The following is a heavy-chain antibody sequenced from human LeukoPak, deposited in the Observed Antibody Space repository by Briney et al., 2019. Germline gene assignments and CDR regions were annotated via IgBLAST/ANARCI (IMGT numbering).Heavy chain of an antibody. J-gene: IGHJ4*02. Sequence: SETLSLTCTVSGGSISSSSYYWGWIRQPPGKGLEWIGSIYYSGSTYYNPSLKSRVTISVDTSKNQFSLKLSSVTAADTAVYYCARSYYDILTGYYSPSDYWGQGTLVTVSS. D-gene: IGHD3-9*01. V-gene: IGHV4-39*01. CDR3: ARSYYDILTGYYSPSDY. CDR2: IYYSGST. CDR1: GGSISSSSYY.